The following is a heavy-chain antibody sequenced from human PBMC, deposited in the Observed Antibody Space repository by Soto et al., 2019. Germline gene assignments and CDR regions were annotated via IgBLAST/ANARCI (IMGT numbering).Heavy chain of an antibody. D-gene: IGHD7-27*01. Sequence: SETLSLTCAVYGGSFSGYYWSWIRQPPGKGLEWIGEINHSGSTNYNPSLKSRVTISVDTSKNQFSLKLSSVTAADTAVYYGARVRTRKPGDAFDIWGQGTMVTVAS. CDR2: INHSGST. V-gene: IGHV4-34*01. CDR1: GGSFSGYY. J-gene: IGHJ3*02. CDR3: ARVRTRKPGDAFDI.